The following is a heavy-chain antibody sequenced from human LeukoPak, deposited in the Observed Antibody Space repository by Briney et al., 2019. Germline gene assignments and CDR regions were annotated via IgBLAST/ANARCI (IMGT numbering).Heavy chain of an antibody. J-gene: IGHJ4*02. V-gene: IGHV1-46*01. CDR3: AKDRASLGAPVDS. CDR1: GYTFTSYY. CDR2: FNPSGGST. D-gene: IGHD1-26*01. Sequence: ASVKVSCKASGYTFTSYYMHWVRQAPGQGLEWMGIFNPSGGSTSYAQKFQGRVTMTRDTSTSTVYMELSSLRSEDTAVYYCAKDRASLGAPVDSWGQGTLVTVSS.